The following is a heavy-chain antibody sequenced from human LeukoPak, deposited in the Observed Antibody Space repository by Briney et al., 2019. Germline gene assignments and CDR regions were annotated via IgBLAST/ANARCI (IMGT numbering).Heavy chain of an antibody. CDR1: GGTFSSYA. J-gene: IGHJ4*02. V-gene: IGHV1-69*04. CDR3: ARGPVEMATIGY. CDR2: IIPIFGIA. Sequence: ASVKVSCTASGGTFSSYAISWVRQAPGQGLEWMGRIIPIFGIANYAQKFQGRVTITADKSTSTAYMELSSLRSEDTAVYYWARGPVEMATIGYWGQGTLVTVSS. D-gene: IGHD5-24*01.